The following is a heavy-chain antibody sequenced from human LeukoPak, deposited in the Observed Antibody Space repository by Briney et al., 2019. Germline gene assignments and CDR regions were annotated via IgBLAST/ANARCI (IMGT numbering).Heavy chain of an antibody. Sequence: SETLSLTCAVYGGSFSGYYWNWIRQPPGKGLEWIGEINHDGSTNYNPSLKSRVTISVDTSRNQFSLKLSSVTAADTAVYYCARHYYDDSSGYFYFDYWGQGALVTVSS. CDR2: INHDGST. D-gene: IGHD3-22*01. CDR3: ARHYYDDSSGYFYFDY. V-gene: IGHV4-34*01. J-gene: IGHJ4*02. CDR1: GGSFSGYY.